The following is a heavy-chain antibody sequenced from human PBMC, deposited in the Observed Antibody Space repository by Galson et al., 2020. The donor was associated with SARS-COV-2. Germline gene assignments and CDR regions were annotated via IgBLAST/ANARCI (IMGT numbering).Heavy chain of an antibody. V-gene: IGHV3-30-3*01. CDR1: GFTFSSYA. CDR3: ARPYRGSYLWYFGY. CDR2: ISYDGSNK. D-gene: IGHD1-26*01. J-gene: IGHJ4*01. Sequence: TGGSLRLSCAASGFTFSSYAMHWVRQAPGKGLEWVAVISYDGSNKYYADSVKGRFTISRDNSKNTLYLQMKSLRAEDTAVYYCARPYRGSYLWYFGYWSHGTLVTVSS.